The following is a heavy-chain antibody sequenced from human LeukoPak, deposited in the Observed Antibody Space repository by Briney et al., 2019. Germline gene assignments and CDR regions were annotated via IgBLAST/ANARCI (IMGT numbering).Heavy chain of an antibody. CDR1: GGSISSGSYY. Sequence: PSETLSLTCTVSGGSISSGSYYWTWIRQPAGKGLEWIGRIYTGGGTTYNPSLKSRVTMSIDTSKNQFSLKLSSVTAADTAVYYCARDDTGIAAAGGLYWGQGTLVTVSS. CDR3: ARDDTGIAAAGGLY. V-gene: IGHV4-61*02. J-gene: IGHJ4*02. CDR2: IYTGGGT. D-gene: IGHD6-13*01.